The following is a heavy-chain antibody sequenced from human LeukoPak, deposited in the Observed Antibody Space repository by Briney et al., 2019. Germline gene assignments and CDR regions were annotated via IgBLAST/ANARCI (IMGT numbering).Heavy chain of an antibody. D-gene: IGHD3-22*01. CDR3: ARAPSEIGGYYPEYFRY. J-gene: IGHJ1*01. Sequence: GGSLRLSCAASGFTFSSYGMHWVRQAPGKGLVWVSRIKSDGKTNYADSVKGRFTISRDNAKNTVSLQMNSLRAEDTGVYYCARAPSEIGGYYPEYFRYWGQGTLVTVSS. CDR2: IKSDGKT. V-gene: IGHV3-74*01. CDR1: GFTFSSYG.